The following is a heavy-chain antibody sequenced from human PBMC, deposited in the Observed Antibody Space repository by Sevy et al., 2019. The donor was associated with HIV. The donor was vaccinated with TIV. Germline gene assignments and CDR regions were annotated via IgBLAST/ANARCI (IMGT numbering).Heavy chain of an antibody. V-gene: IGHV3-30-3*01. D-gene: IGHD2-2*01. CDR1: GFTFSSYA. CDR3: ARDGAHEDCSSTSCPFDP. CDR2: ISFDGSNK. Sequence: PGGSLRLSCAASGFTFSSYAMHWVRQAPGKGLEWVTIISFDGSNKYYADSVKGRFTISRDNSKKMLYLQMNSLRAEDTAVYYCARDGAHEDCSSTSCPFDPWGQGTLVTVSS. J-gene: IGHJ5*02.